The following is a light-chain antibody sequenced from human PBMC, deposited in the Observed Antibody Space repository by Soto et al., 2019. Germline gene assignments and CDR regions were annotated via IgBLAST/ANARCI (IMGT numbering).Light chain of an antibody. CDR2: DAS. J-gene: IGKJ4*01. Sequence: FVLTQSPGTLSLSPWERATLSCRASQTVRNNYLAWYQQKPGQAPRLLIYDASSRATGIPDRFSGGGSGTNFTLTISGMEPEDYTVYSCELFSNDPPSLGGGTKVDIK. CDR1: QTVRNNY. CDR3: ELFSNDPPS. V-gene: IGKV3-20*01.